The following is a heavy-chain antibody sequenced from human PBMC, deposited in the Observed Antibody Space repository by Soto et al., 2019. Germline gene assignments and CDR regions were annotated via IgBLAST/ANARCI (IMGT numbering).Heavy chain of an antibody. V-gene: IGHV1-18*01. D-gene: IGHD3-22*01. J-gene: IGHJ4*02. CDR3: ARETERGYYDSSAFDY. Sequence: QVPLVQSGAEVKKPGASVKVSCKASGYTFTSYGISWVRQAPGQGLEWMGWISAYNGNTNYAQKLQGRVTMTTDTSTSTAYMELRSLRSDDTAVYYCARETERGYYDSSAFDYWGQGTLVTVSS. CDR1: GYTFTSYG. CDR2: ISAYNGNT.